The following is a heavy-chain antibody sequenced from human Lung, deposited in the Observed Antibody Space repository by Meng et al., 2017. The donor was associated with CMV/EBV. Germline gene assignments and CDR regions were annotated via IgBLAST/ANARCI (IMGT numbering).Heavy chain of an antibody. CDR1: GGSISSGGFY. D-gene: IGHD4-17*01. J-gene: IGHJ5*02. CDR3: ARTNYGDYNWFDP. Sequence: QVHRQGSGPGLVKPSLTLSLTCTVSGGSISSGGFYWSWIRQHPGKGLEWIGYIYYSGSTYYNPSLRSRVAISIDTSKNQFSLKLTSVTAADTAVYFCARTNYGDYNWFDPWGQGTLVTVSS. V-gene: IGHV4-31*03. CDR2: IYYSGST.